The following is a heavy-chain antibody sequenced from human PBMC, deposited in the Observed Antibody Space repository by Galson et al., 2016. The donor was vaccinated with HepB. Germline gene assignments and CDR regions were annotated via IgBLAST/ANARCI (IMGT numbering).Heavy chain of an antibody. CDR1: GYTFTTYG. J-gene: IGHJ1*01. Sequence: SCKASGYTFTTYGITWVRQAPGQGPEWTGWISGYHGQTRYAQKFQGRVTMTIDQATSTGYMDLRSLRSDDTAVYYCARVRWMGGMTDRLREYFQYWGQGTLVTVSS. D-gene: IGHD1-26*01. V-gene: IGHV1-18*01. CDR2: ISGYHGQT. CDR3: ARVRWMGGMTDRLREYFQY.